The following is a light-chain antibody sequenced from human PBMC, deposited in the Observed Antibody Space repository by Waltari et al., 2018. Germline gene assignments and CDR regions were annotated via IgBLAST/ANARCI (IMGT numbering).Light chain of an antibody. CDR2: GNS. J-gene: IGLJ2*01. V-gene: IGLV1-40*01. Sequence: QSVLTQPPSLSGAPGQTVTIPCTGSSSNIGSTYAFHWYQQLPGTAPKLLIYGNSNRPSGVPDRFSGSKSGTSASLAITGLQAEDEADYYCQSYDRSLNGHVVFGGGTKVTVL. CDR3: QSYDRSLNGHVV. CDR1: SSNIGSTYA.